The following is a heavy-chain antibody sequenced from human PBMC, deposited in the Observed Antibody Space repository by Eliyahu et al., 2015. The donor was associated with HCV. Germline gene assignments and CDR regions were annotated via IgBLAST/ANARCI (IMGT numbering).Heavy chain of an antibody. CDR3: ARGLFAGDY. V-gene: IGHV1-46*01. CDR2: QPYCGST. Sequence: VQLVQSGAEVKKPGASVKFSCKASGYTLHQLLYTXGATGPWTRAGVDGNNQPYCGSTNXAQKFQGRVTVTRDTSTSTXYMELSSLRSEDTAVYYCARGLFAGDYWGQGTLVTVSS. D-gene: IGHD3-16*01. J-gene: IGHJ4*02. CDR1: GYTLHQLL.